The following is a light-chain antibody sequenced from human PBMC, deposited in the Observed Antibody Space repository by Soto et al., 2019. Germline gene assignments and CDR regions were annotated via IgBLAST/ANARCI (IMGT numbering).Light chain of an antibody. V-gene: IGKV3-11*01. J-gene: IGKJ5*01. CDR1: QSVSSY. CDR3: QQSYSSIT. Sequence: EIVLTQSPGTLSLSPGERATLSCRASQSVSSYLAWYQQKPGQAPRLLIYDASNRATGIPARFSGSGSGTDFTLTISSLQPEDFATYYCQQSYSSITCGQGTRREIK. CDR2: DAS.